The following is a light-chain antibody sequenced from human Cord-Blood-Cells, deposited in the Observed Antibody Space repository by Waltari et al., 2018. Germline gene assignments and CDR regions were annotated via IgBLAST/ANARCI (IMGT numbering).Light chain of an antibody. Sequence: EIVMTQSPATLSVSLGERATLSCRASQSVSRNLAWYQQTPGQAPRLLIYGASTRATGIPARFSGRVSGTEFTLTISSLQSEDFAVYYCQQYNNWPPWTFGQGTKVEIK. CDR3: QQYNNWPPWT. V-gene: IGKV3-15*01. CDR2: GAS. J-gene: IGKJ1*01. CDR1: QSVSRN.